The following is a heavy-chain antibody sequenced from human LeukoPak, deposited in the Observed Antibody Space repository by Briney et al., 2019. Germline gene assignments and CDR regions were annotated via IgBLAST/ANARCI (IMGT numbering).Heavy chain of an antibody. CDR1: GFTFSSYA. CDR3: AKIGGIAYNWNDDWFDP. D-gene: IGHD1-1*01. Sequence: GGSLRLSCAASGFTFSSYAMSWVRQAPGKGLEWVSAISGSGGSTYYADSVKGRFTISRDNSKNTLYLQMNSLRAEDTAVYYCAKIGGIAYNWNDDWFDPWGQGTLVTVTS. J-gene: IGHJ5*02. V-gene: IGHV3-23*01. CDR2: ISGSGGST.